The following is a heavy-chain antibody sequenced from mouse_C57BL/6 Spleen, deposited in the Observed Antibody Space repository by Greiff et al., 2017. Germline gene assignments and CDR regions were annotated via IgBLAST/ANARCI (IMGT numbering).Heavy chain of an antibody. CDR3: ARGDYYGSSYWYFDV. J-gene: IGHJ1*03. CDR2: IHPNSGST. D-gene: IGHD1-1*01. V-gene: IGHV1-64*01. CDR1: GYTFTSYW. Sequence: QVQLQQPGAELVKPGASVKLSCKASGYTFTSYWMHWVKQRPGQGLEWIGMIHPNSGSTNYNEKFKSKATLTVDKSSSTAYMQLSSLTSEDSAVYYCARGDYYGSSYWYFDVGGTGTTVTVSS.